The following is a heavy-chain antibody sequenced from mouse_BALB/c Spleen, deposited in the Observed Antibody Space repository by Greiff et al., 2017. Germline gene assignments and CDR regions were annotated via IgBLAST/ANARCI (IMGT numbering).Heavy chain of an antibody. CDR3: AREGLRLRNFDY. CDR1: GYAFTSYY. CDR2: IDPFNGGT. D-gene: IGHD1-2*01. J-gene: IGHJ2*01. V-gene: IGHV1S135*01. Sequence: VQLQQSGAELVRPGSSVKISCKASGYAFTSYYMHWVKQSHGKSLEWIGYIDPFNGGTSYNQKFKGKATLTVDKSSSTAYMHLSSLTSEDSAVYYCAREGLRLRNFDYWGQGTTLTVSS.